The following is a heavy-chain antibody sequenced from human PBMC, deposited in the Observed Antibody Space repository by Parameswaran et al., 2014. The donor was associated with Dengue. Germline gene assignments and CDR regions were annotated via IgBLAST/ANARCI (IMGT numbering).Heavy chain of an antibody. Sequence: WVRQAPGQGLEWMGWINPSSGGTNYAQKFQGWVTMTRDTSITTAYMELTRLRSDDTAVYYCARDGIEWQPGDYFDYWGQGTLVTVSS. V-gene: IGHV1-2*04. CDR3: ARDGIEWQPGDYFDY. J-gene: IGHJ4*02. D-gene: IGHD3-3*01. CDR2: INPSSGGT.